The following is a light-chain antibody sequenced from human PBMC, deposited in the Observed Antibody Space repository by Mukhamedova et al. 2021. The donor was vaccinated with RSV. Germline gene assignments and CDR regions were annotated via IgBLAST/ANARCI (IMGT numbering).Light chain of an antibody. Sequence: INCKSSQSVLYSSNNKNYLAWYQQKPGQPPKLLIYWASTRESGVPDRFSGSGSGTDFTLTISSLQAEDVAVYYCQQYYSSPLTFGQGTKVEI. CDR1: QSVLYSSNNKNY. CDR3: QQYYSSPLT. V-gene: IGKV4-1*01. CDR2: WAS. J-gene: IGKJ1*01.